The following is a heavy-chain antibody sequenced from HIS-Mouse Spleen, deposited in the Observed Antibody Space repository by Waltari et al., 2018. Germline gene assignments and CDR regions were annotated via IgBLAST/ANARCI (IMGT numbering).Heavy chain of an antibody. V-gene: IGHV4-39*07. CDR3: AREIPYSSSWYDWYFDL. Sequence: QLQLQESGPGLVKPSETLSLTCTVSGGSIGSSRYYLCWTRQPPGKGREWIGSIYYSGSTYYNPSLKSRVTISVDTSKNQFSLKLSSVTAADTAVYYCAREIPYSSSWYDWYFDLWGRGTLVTVSS. CDR2: IYYSGST. D-gene: IGHD6-13*01. CDR1: GGSIGSSRYY. J-gene: IGHJ2*01.